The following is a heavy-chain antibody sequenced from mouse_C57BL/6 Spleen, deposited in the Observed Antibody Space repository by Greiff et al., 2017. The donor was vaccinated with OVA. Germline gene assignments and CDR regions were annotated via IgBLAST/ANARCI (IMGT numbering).Heavy chain of an antibody. CDR1: GYTFTGYW. J-gene: IGHJ1*03. Sequence: VNVVESGAELMKPGASVKLSCKATGYTFTGYWIEWVKQRPGHGLEWIGEILPGSGSTNYNEKFKGKATFTADTSSNTAYMQLSSLTTEDSAIYYCARVWGLRQNWYFDVWGTGTTVTVSS. CDR3: ARVWGLRQNWYFDV. V-gene: IGHV1-9*01. D-gene: IGHD2-4*01. CDR2: ILPGSGST.